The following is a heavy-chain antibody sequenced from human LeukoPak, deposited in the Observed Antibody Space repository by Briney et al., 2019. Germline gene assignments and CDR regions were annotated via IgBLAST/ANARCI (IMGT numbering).Heavy chain of an antibody. J-gene: IGHJ4*02. CDR3: ARAYYYSSGYSAPRY. V-gene: IGHV1-2*02. D-gene: IGHD3-22*01. Sequence: ASVKVSCKASGYTFTGYYMHWVRQAPGQGLEWMGWINPNSGGTNYAQKFQGRVTMTRDTSISTAYMELSRLRSDDTAVYYCARAYYYSSGYSAPRYWGQGTLVTVSS. CDR1: GYTFTGYY. CDR2: INPNSGGT.